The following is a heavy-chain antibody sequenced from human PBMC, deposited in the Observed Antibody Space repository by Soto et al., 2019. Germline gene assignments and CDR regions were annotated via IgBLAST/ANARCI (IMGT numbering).Heavy chain of an antibody. CDR2: IKTKTAEGTT. Sequence: LEWVGRIKTKTAEGTTDYAAPVKGRFSISRDDSISTLYLHMNNLKTEDSGVYFRTTLFYYYHRSSYWGPGTLLTVSS. CDR3: TTLFYYYHRSSY. D-gene: IGHD3-22*01. V-gene: IGHV3-15*05. J-gene: IGHJ4*02.